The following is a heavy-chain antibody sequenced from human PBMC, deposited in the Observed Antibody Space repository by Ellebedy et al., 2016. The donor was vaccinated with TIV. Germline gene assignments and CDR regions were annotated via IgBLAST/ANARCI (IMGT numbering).Heavy chain of an antibody. CDR3: ARDSMVRGVIDYYYGMDV. J-gene: IGHJ6*02. CDR2: INPNGGST. Sequence: ASVKVSXKASGYTFTSYYMHWVRQAPGQGLEWMGIINPNGGSTSYAQKFQGRVTMTRDTSTSTVYMELSSLRSEDTAVYYCARDSMVRGVIDYYYGMDVWGQGTTVTVSS. V-gene: IGHV1-46*01. D-gene: IGHD3-10*01. CDR1: GYTFTSYY.